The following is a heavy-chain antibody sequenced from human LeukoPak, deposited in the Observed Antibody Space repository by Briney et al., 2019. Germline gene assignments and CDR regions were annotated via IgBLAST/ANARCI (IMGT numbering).Heavy chain of an antibody. D-gene: IGHD6-13*01. V-gene: IGHV4-59*01. J-gene: IGHJ4*02. Sequence: SETLSLTCSVSGGAIGINYWSWIRQVPGQGLEWIGYSSYSGSSNYNPSLKSRVTISVDTSKTQFSLYLNTVTAADTAGYYRARSDTHHIHSSSWHFDYWGQGTLVTVSS. CDR2: SSYSGSS. CDR3: ARSDTHHIHSSSWHFDY. CDR1: GGAIGINY.